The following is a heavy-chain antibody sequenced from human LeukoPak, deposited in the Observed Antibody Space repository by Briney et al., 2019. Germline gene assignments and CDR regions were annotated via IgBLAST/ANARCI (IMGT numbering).Heavy chain of an antibody. CDR2: LGRSGEYK. D-gene: IGHD2-2*01. CDR1: GFRFTDYS. J-gene: IGHJ6*02. CDR3: VKDRPCETCMPMDA. Sequence: GESLRLSCAASGFRFTDYSMSWVRQAPGKGLEWVAGLGRSGEYKYYADSVKGRFPISRDNSKDTVSLQMNSLRAEDSAIYFCVKDRPCETCMPMDAWGQGTTVTVSS. V-gene: IGHV3-23*01.